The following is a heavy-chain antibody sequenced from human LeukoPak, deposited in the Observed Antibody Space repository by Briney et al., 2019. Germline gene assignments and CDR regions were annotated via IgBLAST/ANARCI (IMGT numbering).Heavy chain of an antibody. Sequence: GGSLRLSCAASGFTFSSYWMSWVRQAPGKGLEWVANIKQDGSEKYYVDSVKGRFTISRDNAKNSLYLQMDSLRADDTAVYYCARRLYSSGVGFFDYWGQGTLVTVSS. CDR3: ARRLYSSGVGFFDY. CDR2: IKQDGSEK. CDR1: GFTFSSYW. V-gene: IGHV3-7*01. D-gene: IGHD6-19*01. J-gene: IGHJ4*02.